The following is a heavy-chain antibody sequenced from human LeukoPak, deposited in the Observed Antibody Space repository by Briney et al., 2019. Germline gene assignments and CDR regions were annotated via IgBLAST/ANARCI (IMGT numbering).Heavy chain of an antibody. CDR3: VRGVGVSRFNYFDP. CDR1: GFTFTSYS. Sequence: GGSLRLSCAASGFTFTSYSMNWVRQAPGKGLEWVSYISSTSNTIYYADSVEGRFTISRDNAKNSLYLQMNSLRDDDTAVYYCVRGVGVSRFNYFDPWGQGTLVTVSS. CDR2: ISSTSNTI. D-gene: IGHD1-26*01. J-gene: IGHJ5*02. V-gene: IGHV3-48*02.